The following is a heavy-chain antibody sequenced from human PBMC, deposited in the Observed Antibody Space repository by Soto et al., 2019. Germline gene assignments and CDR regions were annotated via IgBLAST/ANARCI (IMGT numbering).Heavy chain of an antibody. Sequence: QVQLVQSGAEVKKPGASVKVSCKASGYTFTSYDINWVRQATGQGLEWMGWMNPNSGNTGYAQKFQGRVTMTRNTSIGTAYWELSGLRSEDTAVYYCARLLERRGRRFDPWGQGTLVTVSS. D-gene: IGHD1-1*01. CDR1: GYTFTSYD. CDR2: MNPNSGNT. J-gene: IGHJ5*02. CDR3: ARLLERRGRRFDP. V-gene: IGHV1-8*01.